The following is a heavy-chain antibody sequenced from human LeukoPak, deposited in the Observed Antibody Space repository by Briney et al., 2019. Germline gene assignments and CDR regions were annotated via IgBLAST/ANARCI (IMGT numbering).Heavy chain of an antibody. CDR2: INPNSGNS. V-gene: IGHV1-8*01. CDR3: ARVPRESYSH. CDR1: GYTFTSHD. Sequence: ASVKVSCKASGYTFTSHDINWVRQAAGQGPEWVGYINPNSGNSVYAQNFQGRVTLTRNTSINTAYMELTSLRSEDTAVYYCARVPRESYSHWGQGTLVTVSS. J-gene: IGHJ4*02. D-gene: IGHD1-26*01.